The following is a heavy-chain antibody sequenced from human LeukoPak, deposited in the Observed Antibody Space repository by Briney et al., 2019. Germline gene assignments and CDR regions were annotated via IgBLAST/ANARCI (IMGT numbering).Heavy chain of an antibody. Sequence: GASVKVSCKASGYTFTSYDINWVRQATGQGLEWMGRINPNSGGTNYAQKFQGRVTMTRDTSISTAYMELSRLRSDDTAVYYCARDGSSSWYDYWGQGTLVTVSS. V-gene: IGHV1-2*06. CDR1: GYTFTSYD. CDR3: ARDGSSSWYDY. D-gene: IGHD6-13*01. CDR2: INPNSGGT. J-gene: IGHJ4*02.